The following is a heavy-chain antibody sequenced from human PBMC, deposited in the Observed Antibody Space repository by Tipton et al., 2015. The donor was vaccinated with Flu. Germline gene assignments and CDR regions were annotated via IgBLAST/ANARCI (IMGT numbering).Heavy chain of an antibody. V-gene: IGHV1-69*01. J-gene: IGHJ6*03. CDR3: ARQIYSTGELDYDYYFMDV. D-gene: IGHD3-10*01. Sequence: QSGAEVKKPGSSIKVSCKASGGTFSDYAINWVRQAPGQGLEWMGGIILIFGTTDYAQKFQGRVTFTADESTSTAYMELRSLRSDDTAVYYCARQIYSTGELDYDYYFMDVWGKGTAVTVSS. CDR2: IILIFGTT. CDR1: GGTFSDYA.